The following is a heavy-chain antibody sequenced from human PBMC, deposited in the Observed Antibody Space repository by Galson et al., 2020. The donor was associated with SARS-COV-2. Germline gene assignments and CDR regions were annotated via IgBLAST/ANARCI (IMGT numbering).Heavy chain of an antibody. J-gene: IGHJ4*02. CDR2: ISSRGSTI. V-gene: IGHV3-11*01. Sequence: GSLRLSCAASGFTFSDYYMSWIRQAPGKGLEWVSYISSRGSTIYYADSVKGRFTISRDNAKNSLYLQMNSLRAEDTAVYYCARSPELLWFGELYAFDYWGQGTLVTVSS. CDR3: ARSPELLWFGELYAFDY. CDR1: GFTFSDYY. D-gene: IGHD3-10*01.